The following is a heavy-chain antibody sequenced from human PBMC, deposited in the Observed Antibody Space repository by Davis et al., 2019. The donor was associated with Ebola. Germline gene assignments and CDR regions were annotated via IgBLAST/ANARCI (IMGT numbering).Heavy chain of an antibody. CDR2: INPSGGST. D-gene: IGHD2-2*01. J-gene: IGHJ5*02. V-gene: IGHV1-46*01. CDR3: ARDRFIVVVPAAGWFDP. Sequence: AASVKVSCKASGHTFTSYYMHWVRQAPGQGLEWMGIINPSGGSTSYAQKFQGRVTMTRDTSTSTVYMELSSLRSEDTAVYYCARDRFIVVVPAAGWFDPWGQGTLVTVSS. CDR1: GHTFTSYY.